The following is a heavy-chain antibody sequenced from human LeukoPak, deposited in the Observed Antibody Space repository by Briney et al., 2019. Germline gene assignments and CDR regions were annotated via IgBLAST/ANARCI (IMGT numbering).Heavy chain of an antibody. J-gene: IGHJ4*02. V-gene: IGHV3-30-3*01. Sequence: GGPLRLPCAPSGFTFSSYPMHGVRQAPGKGLEWVAVISYDGSNKYYADSVKGRFTISRDNSKNTLYLQMNSLRAEDTAVYYCARLDYWGQGTLVTVSS. CDR1: GFTFSSYP. CDR2: ISYDGSNK. CDR3: ARLDY.